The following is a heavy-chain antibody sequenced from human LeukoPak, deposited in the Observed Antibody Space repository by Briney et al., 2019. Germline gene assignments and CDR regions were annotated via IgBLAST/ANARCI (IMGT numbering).Heavy chain of an antibody. CDR1: GFTVSTNY. V-gene: IGHV3-30*03. CDR3: ASNRLSGYDPSSFDY. D-gene: IGHD3-22*01. CDR2: ISDDGSNK. Sequence: TGGSLRLSCAASGFTVSTNYMSWVRQAPGKGLEGVAAISDDGSNKYYADSVKGRFNIARANYKNTLYLQMNSLRAEDTAVYYCASNRLSGYDPSSFDYWGQGTLVTVSS. J-gene: IGHJ4*02.